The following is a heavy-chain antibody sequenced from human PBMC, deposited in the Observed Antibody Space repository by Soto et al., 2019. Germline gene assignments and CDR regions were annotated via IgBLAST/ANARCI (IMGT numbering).Heavy chain of an antibody. V-gene: IGHV1-3*01. D-gene: IGHD2-2*01. CDR3: ARGIPTGQLAX. J-gene: IGHJ5*02. CDR1: GYTFTRYT. Sequence: SVKVSCKASGYTFTRYTMNWVRQAPGQRIEWVGCINPDNGNTKSSQKFQDRVIITRDKSASTAYMDLRSLRSEDTAVYYCARGIPTGQLAXWGQRTRGTVSX. CDR2: INPDNGNT.